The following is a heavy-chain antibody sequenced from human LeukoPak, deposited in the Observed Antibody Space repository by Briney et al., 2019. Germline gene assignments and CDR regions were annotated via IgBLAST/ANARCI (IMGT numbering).Heavy chain of an antibody. Sequence: ASVKVSCKASGHTFTGYYMHWVRQAPGQGLEWMGWINPSSGGTNYAQKFQGRVTMTRDTSISTAYMELSRLRSDDTAVYYCAREMVPGNWFDPWGQGTLVTVSS. CDR3: AREMVPGNWFDP. J-gene: IGHJ5*02. CDR2: INPSSGGT. CDR1: GHTFTGYY. D-gene: IGHD3-10*01. V-gene: IGHV1-2*02.